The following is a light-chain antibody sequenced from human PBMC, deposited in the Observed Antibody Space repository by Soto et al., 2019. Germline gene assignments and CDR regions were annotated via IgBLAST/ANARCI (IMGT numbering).Light chain of an antibody. Sequence: DIQMTQSPSSLSASVGDRVTITCRASQSISSYLNWYQQKPGKATKLLIYGASKLQSGAPTRFSGSGAGTDFSLTISSLQPEDFAAYYCQQSYSPPPITFGQGTRLEIK. CDR2: GAS. V-gene: IGKV1-39*01. CDR1: QSISSY. CDR3: QQSYSPPPIT. J-gene: IGKJ5*01.